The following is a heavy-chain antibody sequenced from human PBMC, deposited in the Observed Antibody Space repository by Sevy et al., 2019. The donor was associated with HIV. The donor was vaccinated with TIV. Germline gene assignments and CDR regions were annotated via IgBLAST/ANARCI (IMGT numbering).Heavy chain of an antibody. J-gene: IGHJ4*02. V-gene: IGHV3-9*01. CDR3: VKDRSGSYSFDY. Sequence: GGSLRLSCAASGFTFDDYTMNWVRQAPGKGLEWVSGISWSSGNIAYADSVEGRFTISRDNAKNSLYLQMNSLRIEDTALYYCVKDRSGSYSFDYWGQGTLVTISS. CDR2: ISWSSGNI. D-gene: IGHD1-26*01. CDR1: GFTFDDYT.